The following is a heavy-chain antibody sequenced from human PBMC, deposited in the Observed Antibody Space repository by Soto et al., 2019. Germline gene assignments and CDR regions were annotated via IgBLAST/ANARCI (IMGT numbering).Heavy chain of an antibody. CDR3: ALTVNTFPGPHYYYGMDV. D-gene: IGHD4-4*01. V-gene: IGHV1-18*01. CDR1: GYTFTSYG. J-gene: IGHJ6*02. CDR2: ISAYNGNT. Sequence: QVQLVQSGAEVKKPGASVKVSCKASGYTFTSYGISWVRQSPGQGLEWMGWISAYNGNTNYAQKLQGRVTMTTDTSTSTAYMELRSLRSDDTAVYYCALTVNTFPGPHYYYGMDVWGQGTTVTVSS.